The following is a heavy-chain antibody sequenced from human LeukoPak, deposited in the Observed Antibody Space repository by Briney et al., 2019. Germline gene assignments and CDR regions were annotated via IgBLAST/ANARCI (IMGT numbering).Heavy chain of an antibody. CDR3: ARVVAAAGNNWFDP. CDR2: VYHTGTT. J-gene: IGHJ5*02. Sequence: SETLSLTCTVSGASININFYYWAWIRQSPGKGLECIGKVYHTGTTYYNPSLESRVTISVDTSKNQFSLNVNSVTAADTAVYYCARVVAAAGNNWFDPWGQGTLVTVSS. V-gene: IGHV4-39*07. D-gene: IGHD6-13*01. CDR1: GASININFYY.